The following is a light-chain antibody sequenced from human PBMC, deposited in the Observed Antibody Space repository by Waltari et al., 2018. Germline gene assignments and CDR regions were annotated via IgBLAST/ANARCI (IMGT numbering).Light chain of an antibody. CDR3: AAWDDNLRGV. V-gene: IGLV1-47*01. Sequence: QSVLTLPPSASRTPGQRAPISCSGFYSTSGGNYVYWYKQLPGTAPKLLIFNNNHRPSGVPDRFSGSKSGTSASLAISRLRSEEEADYYCAAWDDNLRGVFGGGTRLAVL. J-gene: IGLJ2*01. CDR1: YSTSGGNY. CDR2: NNN.